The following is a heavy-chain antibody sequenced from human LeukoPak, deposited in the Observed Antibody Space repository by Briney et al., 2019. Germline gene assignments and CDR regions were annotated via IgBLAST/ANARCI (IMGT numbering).Heavy chain of an antibody. J-gene: IGHJ6*03. Sequence: SETLSLTCAVYGGSFSGYYWSWIRQPPGKGVEWIGEINHSGSTNYNPSLKSRGTISVETSKKQFSLKLSSVTAADTAVYYCARGTSVTIFGVVIIEDYYYYYMDVWGKGTTVTVSS. CDR1: GGSFSGYY. D-gene: IGHD3-3*01. CDR3: ARGTSVTIFGVVIIEDYYYYYMDV. V-gene: IGHV4-34*01. CDR2: INHSGST.